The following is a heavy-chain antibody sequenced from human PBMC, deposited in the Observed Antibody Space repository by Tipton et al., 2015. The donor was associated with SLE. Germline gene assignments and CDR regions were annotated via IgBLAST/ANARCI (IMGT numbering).Heavy chain of an antibody. CDR2: ISSSSSYI. V-gene: IGHV3-21*01. CDR3: ASPLQLWEGYFDY. CDR1: GFTFSSYS. Sequence: SLRLSCAASGFTFSSYSMNWVRQTPGKGLEWVSSISSSSSYIYYADSVKGRFTISRDNAKNSLYLQMNSLRAEDTAVYYCASPLQLWEGYFDYWGQGTLVTVSS. J-gene: IGHJ4*02. D-gene: IGHD5-18*01.